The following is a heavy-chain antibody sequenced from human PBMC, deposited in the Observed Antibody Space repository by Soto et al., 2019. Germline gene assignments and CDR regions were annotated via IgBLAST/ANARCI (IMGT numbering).Heavy chain of an antibody. CDR3: ARFDSSGYYYDQDYYYGMDV. D-gene: IGHD3-22*01. V-gene: IGHV3-33*01. CDR2: IWYDGSNK. CDR1: GFTFSSYG. J-gene: IGHJ6*02. Sequence: GGSLRLSCAASGFTFSSYGMHWVRQAPGKGLEWVAVIWYDGSNKYYADSVKGRFTISRDNSKNALYLQMNSLRAEDTAVYYCARFDSSGYYYDQDYYYGMDVWGQGTTVTVSS.